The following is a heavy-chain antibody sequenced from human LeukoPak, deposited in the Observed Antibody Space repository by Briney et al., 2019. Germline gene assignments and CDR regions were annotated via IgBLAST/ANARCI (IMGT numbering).Heavy chain of an antibody. CDR2: FYYTGST. D-gene: IGHD5-24*01. Sequence: PSQTLSLTCTVSGGSISSNGYYWGWIRQPPGKGLEWIGSFYYTGSTFYSPSLKSRVTISVDTSKNQFSLKLSSVTAADTAVYYCASPLQPYTWGQGTLVTVSS. CDR1: GGSISSNGYY. J-gene: IGHJ4*02. V-gene: IGHV4-39*01. CDR3: ASPLQPYT.